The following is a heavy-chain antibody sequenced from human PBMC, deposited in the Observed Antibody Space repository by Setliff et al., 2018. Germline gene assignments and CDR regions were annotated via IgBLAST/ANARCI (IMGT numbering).Heavy chain of an antibody. CDR1: GFTFSSYW. CDR2: ITQGGSEK. J-gene: IGHJ6*03. CDR3: ARHKYTHYMDV. V-gene: IGHV3-7*01. D-gene: IGHD2-2*02. Sequence: GGSLRLSCAASGFTFSSYWMSWVRQAPGRGLEWVATITQGGSEKFYVDSVKGRFNISRDNAKNSLSLQMNSLRAEDTAVYYRARHKYTHYMDVWDKGATVTVSS.